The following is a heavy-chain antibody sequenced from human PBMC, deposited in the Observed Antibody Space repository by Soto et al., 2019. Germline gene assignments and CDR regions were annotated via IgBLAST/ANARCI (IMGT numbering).Heavy chain of an antibody. CDR3: ARGYSLITIFGVVSSGYYYGMDV. CDR1: GYTFTSYD. Sequence: ASVKVSCKASGYTFTSYDINCVRQATGQGLEWMGWMNPNSGNTGYAQKFQGRVTMTRNTSISTAYMELSSLRSEDTAVYYCARGYSLITIFGVVSSGYYYGMDVWGQGTTVTVSS. J-gene: IGHJ6*02. D-gene: IGHD3-3*01. V-gene: IGHV1-8*01. CDR2: MNPNSGNT.